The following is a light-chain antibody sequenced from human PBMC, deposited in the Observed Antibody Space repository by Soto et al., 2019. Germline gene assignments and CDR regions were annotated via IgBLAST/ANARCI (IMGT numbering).Light chain of an antibody. CDR2: QDS. CDR3: QAWVSITVV. J-gene: IGLJ2*01. CDR1: KLGDKY. Sequence: SYELTQPPSVSVSPGQTASITCSGDKLGDKYACWYQQKPGQSPVLVIYQDSKRPSGIPERFSGSNSGNTATLTISGTQAMDEADYYCQAWVSITVVSGGGTKLTVL. V-gene: IGLV3-1*01.